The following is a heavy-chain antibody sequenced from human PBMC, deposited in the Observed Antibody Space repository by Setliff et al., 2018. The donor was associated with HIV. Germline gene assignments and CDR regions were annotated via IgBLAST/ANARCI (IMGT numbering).Heavy chain of an antibody. V-gene: IGHV4-31*03. Sequence: TSETLSLTCTVSGGSISSGGYYWSWIRQHPGKGLEWIGYIYYSGSTYYNPSLKSRVTISVDTSKNQFSLKLSSVTAADTAVYYCARRRHGGAGAHDYWGQGTLVTVSS. CDR3: ARRRHGGAGAHDY. D-gene: IGHD3-16*01. CDR2: IYYSGST. J-gene: IGHJ4*02. CDR1: GGSISSGGYY.